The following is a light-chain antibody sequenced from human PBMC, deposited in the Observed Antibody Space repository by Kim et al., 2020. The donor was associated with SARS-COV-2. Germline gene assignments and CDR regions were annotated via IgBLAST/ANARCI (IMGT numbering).Light chain of an antibody. CDR3: CSYVGSYAWV. CDR2: DVS. CDR1: SSDVGGYNY. J-gene: IGLJ3*02. Sequence: QSALTRPRSVSGSPGQSVTISCTGTSSDVGGYNYVSWYQQHPGKAPKLMIYDVSKRPSGVPDRFSGSKSGNTASLTISGLQAEDEADYYCCSYVGSYAWVFGGGTQLTVL. V-gene: IGLV2-11*01.